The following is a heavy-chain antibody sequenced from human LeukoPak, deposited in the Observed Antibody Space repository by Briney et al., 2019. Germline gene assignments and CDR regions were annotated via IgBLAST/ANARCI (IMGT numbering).Heavy chain of an antibody. CDR3: ARGGYSYGYDDDFDY. CDR1: GGSFSGYY. CDR2: IYNSGST. J-gene: IGHJ4*02. Sequence: PSETLSLTCAVYGGSFSGYYWSWIRQPPGKGLEWIGYIYNSGSTNYNPSLKSRVTISVDTSKNKFSLKLSSVTAADTAVYYCARGGYSYGYDDDFDYWGQGTLVTVSS. V-gene: IGHV4-59*01. D-gene: IGHD5-18*01.